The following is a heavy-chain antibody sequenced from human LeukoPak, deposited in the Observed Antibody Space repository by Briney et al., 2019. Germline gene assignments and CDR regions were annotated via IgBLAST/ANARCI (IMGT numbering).Heavy chain of an antibody. V-gene: IGHV3-53*01. D-gene: IGHD3-22*01. J-gene: IGHJ6*04. CDR2: IYSGGST. CDR1: GFTVSSNY. Sequence: PGGSLRLSCAASGFTVSSNYMSWVRQAPGKGLEWVSVIYSGGSTYYADSVKGRFTISRDNSKNTLYLQMNSLRAEDTAVYYCARDKQLGGYYGLDVWGKGTTVTVSS. CDR3: ARDKQLGGYYGLDV.